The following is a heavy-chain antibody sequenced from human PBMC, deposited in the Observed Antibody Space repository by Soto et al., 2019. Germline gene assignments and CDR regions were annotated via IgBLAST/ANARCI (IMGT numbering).Heavy chain of an antibody. D-gene: IGHD1-26*01. V-gene: IGHV7-4-1*01. Sequence: QVPLVQSGSESMQPGASVKVSCKGSGYNFNSHSINWLRQAPGQGLEWMGWIKPNPGNPTYEQGFTGRFVFSVDPSVSTVYLESFSLKADDSAVYYCARDRARGSFDYWCQGTLVTVSS. J-gene: IGHJ4*02. CDR2: IKPNPGNP. CDR3: ARDRARGSFDY. CDR1: GYNFNSHS.